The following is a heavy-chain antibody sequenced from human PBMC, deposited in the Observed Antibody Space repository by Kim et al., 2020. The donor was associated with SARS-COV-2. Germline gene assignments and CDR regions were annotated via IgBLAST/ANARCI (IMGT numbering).Heavy chain of an antibody. Sequence: AAVKGRFTNSRDNSKNTLYLQMNSLRAEDTAVYYCARDPRTGIAAAGPDYWGQGTLVTVSS. V-gene: IGHV3-30*01. D-gene: IGHD6-13*01. CDR3: ARDPRTGIAAAGPDY. J-gene: IGHJ4*02.